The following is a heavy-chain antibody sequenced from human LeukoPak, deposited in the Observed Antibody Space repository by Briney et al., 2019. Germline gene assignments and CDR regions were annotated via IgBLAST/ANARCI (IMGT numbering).Heavy chain of an antibody. CDR1: GDSISSYY. J-gene: IGHJ4*02. CDR3: SRRYSNAWWFDY. Sequence: SETLSLTCTVSGDSISSYYWSWIRQPPGKGLEWIGYIYTSGSTNYNPSLKSRVTISVDTSKNQFSLKLSSLTAADAAVYYVSRRYSNAWWFDYWGQGTLVTVSS. V-gene: IGHV4-4*09. CDR2: IYTSGST. D-gene: IGHD6-19*01.